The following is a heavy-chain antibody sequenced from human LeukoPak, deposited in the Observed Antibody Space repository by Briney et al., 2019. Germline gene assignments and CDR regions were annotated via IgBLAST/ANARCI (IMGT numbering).Heavy chain of an antibody. J-gene: IGHJ2*01. CDR2: VKSKTDGGTI. Sequence: GGSLRLSCAASGFTFTNAWMSWVRQAPGKGLEWVGRVKSKTDGGTIDYAAPVKGRFTISRDDSKNTLYLQMNSLKIEDTAVYYCATDRRTTSFGSGSNWYLDVWGRGTLLTVSS. V-gene: IGHV3-15*01. CDR3: ATDRRTTSFGSGSNWYLDV. CDR1: GFTFTNAW. D-gene: IGHD3-10*01.